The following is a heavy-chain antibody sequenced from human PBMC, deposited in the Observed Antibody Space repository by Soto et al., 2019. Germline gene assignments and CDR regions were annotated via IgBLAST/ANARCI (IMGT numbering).Heavy chain of an antibody. CDR3: ARDGVLATGPIDY. V-gene: IGHV3-11*01. Sequence: GGSLRLSCAASGFSFSDYYMSWIRQAPGKGLEWLSYISSSGATIYYVDSVKGRFTISRDNAKNSLYLQMDSLRAEDTAVYYCARDGVLATGPIDYWGPGTLVTVSS. CDR1: GFSFSDYY. CDR2: ISSSGATI. D-gene: IGHD3-3*01. J-gene: IGHJ4*02.